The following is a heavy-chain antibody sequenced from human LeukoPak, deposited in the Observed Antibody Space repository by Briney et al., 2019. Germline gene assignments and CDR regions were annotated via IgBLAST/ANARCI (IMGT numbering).Heavy chain of an antibody. J-gene: IGHJ4*02. D-gene: IGHD3-22*01. CDR1: GGTFSSYA. CDR2: IIPILGIA. Sequence: ASVKVSCKASGGTFSSYAISWVRQAPGQGLEWMGRIIPILGIANYAQKFQGRVTITADKSTSTAYMELSSLRSEDTAVYYCARKTYYYDSSQDYWGQGTLVTVSS. CDR3: ARKTYYYDSSQDY. V-gene: IGHV1-69*04.